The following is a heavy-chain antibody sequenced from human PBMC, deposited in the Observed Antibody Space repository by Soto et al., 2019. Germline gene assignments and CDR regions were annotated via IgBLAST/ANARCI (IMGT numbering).Heavy chain of an antibody. CDR2: IYYSGST. CDR1: GGSISGSF. J-gene: IGHJ5*02. V-gene: IGHV4-59*01. Sequence: QVQLQESGPGLVKPSETLSLTCTVSGGSISGSFWTWIRQPPGKGLEWIGYIYYSGSTNYNPSLKRRVLLSVDTPKNQCSLKPSSLPAPHPSLYFCARVEGYLSTGLDAWGRGSLMTFSS. CDR3: ARVEGYLSTGLDA. D-gene: IGHD6-13*01.